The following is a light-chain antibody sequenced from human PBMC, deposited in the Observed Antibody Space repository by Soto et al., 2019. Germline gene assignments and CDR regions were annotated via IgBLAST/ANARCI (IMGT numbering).Light chain of an antibody. Sequence: QSVLTQPPSPSGTPGQRVTISCSGSSSNIGSNYVYWYQQLPGTAPKLLIYRNNQRPSGVPDRFSGSKSGTSASLAISGLRSEGEADYYCAAWDDSLSGVVFGGGTKLTVL. CDR2: RNN. J-gene: IGLJ2*01. CDR3: AAWDDSLSGVV. V-gene: IGLV1-47*01. CDR1: SSNIGSNY.